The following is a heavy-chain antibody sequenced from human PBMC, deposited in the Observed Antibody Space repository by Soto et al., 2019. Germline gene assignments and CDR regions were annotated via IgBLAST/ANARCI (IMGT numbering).Heavy chain of an antibody. V-gene: IGHV3-23*01. CDR3: ATVGGLVGGFYFDY. D-gene: IGHD3-16*01. CDR1: GFTFSSYA. Sequence: GGSLRLSCAASGFTFSSYAMSWVRQAPGKGLEWVSAISGSGGSTYYADSVKGRFTISRDNSKNTLYLQMNSLRAEDTAVYYCATVGGLVGGFYFDYWGQGTLVTVSS. J-gene: IGHJ4*02. CDR2: ISGSGGST.